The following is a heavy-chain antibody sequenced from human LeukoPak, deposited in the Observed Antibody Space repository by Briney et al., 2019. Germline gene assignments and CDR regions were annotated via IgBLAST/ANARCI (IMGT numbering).Heavy chain of an antibody. V-gene: IGHV1-69*13. CDR1: GGTFSSYA. CDR3: ARAHRGPMSFDI. J-gene: IGHJ3*02. Sequence: ASVKVSCKASGGTFSSYAISWVRQAPGQGLEWMGGIIPIFGTANYAQKFQGRVTITADESTSTAYMELSSLRSEDTAVYYCARAHRGPMSFDIWGQGTMVTVSS. CDR2: IIPIFGTA. D-gene: IGHD3-10*01.